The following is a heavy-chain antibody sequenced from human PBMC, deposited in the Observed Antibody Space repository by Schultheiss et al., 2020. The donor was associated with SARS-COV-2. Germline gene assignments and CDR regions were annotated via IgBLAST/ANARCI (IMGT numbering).Heavy chain of an antibody. D-gene: IGHD7-27*01. CDR2: MNPNSGNT. CDR3: ASPAQLGSHWYFDL. J-gene: IGHJ2*01. CDR1: GYTFTSYD. Sequence: ASVKVSCKASGYTFTSYDINWVRQATGQGLEWMGWMNPNSGNTGYAQKFQGRVTMTRNTSISTAYMELSSLRSDDTAVYYCASPAQLGSHWYFDLWGRGTLVTVSS. V-gene: IGHV1-8*01.